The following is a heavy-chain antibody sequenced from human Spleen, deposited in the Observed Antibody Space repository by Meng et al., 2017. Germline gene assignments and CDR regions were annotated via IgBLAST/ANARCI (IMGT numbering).Heavy chain of an antibody. CDR2: IYHSGST. J-gene: IGHJ4*02. Sequence: GSLRLSCTVSGYSISSGYYWGWIRQPPGKGLEWIGSIYHSGSTYYNPSLKSRVTISVDTSKNQFSLKLSSVTAADTAVYYCARDWDYYGSGSYLRDYWGQGTLVTVSS. V-gene: IGHV4-38-2*02. CDR1: GYSISSGYY. D-gene: IGHD3-10*01. CDR3: ARDWDYYGSGSYLRDY.